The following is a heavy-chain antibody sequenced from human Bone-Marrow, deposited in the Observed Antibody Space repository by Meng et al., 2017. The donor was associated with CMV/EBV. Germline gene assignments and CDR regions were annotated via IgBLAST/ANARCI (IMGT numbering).Heavy chain of an antibody. D-gene: IGHD6-13*01. CDR3: ARGLGGSGAGAFDY. Sequence: SETLSLTCAVYGGSFSGYYWSWIRQSPGKGLEWIGEINHSGSTNYNPSLKSRVTISVDTSKNQFSLNLSSVTAADTAVYYCARGLGGSGAGAFDYWGQGTRVTVSS. V-gene: IGHV4-34*01. J-gene: IGHJ4*02. CDR1: GGSFSGYY. CDR2: INHSGST.